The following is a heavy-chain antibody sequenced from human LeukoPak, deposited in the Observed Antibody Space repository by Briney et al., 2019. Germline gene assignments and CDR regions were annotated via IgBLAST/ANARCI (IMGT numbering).Heavy chain of an antibody. CDR3: ARGTSTAPEIDY. J-gene: IGHJ4*02. D-gene: IGHD6-13*01. Sequence: GGSLRLSCAASGFDFATYWMFWVRQAPGKGLVWVAQINSDGSGATYGDSAKGRFSISRDNAKNTLFLYMSGLRAEDTAVCYCARGTSTAPEIDYWGQGTLVAVSS. V-gene: IGHV3-74*01. CDR2: INSDGSGA. CDR1: GFDFATYW.